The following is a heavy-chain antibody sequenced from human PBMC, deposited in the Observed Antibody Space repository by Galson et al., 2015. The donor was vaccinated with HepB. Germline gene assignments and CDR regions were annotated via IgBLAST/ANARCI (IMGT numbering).Heavy chain of an antibody. J-gene: IGHJ6*02. Sequence: SVKVSCKASGGTFSSYAISWVRQAPGQGLEWMGGIIPTFGTANYAQKFQGRVTITADESTSTAYMELSSLRSEDTAVYYCARIGLGYCSSTSCYAPYYYYYGMDVWGQGTTVTVSS. D-gene: IGHD2-2*01. CDR3: ARIGLGYCSSTSCYAPYYYYYGMDV. CDR2: IIPTFGTA. CDR1: GGTFSSYA. V-gene: IGHV1-69*13.